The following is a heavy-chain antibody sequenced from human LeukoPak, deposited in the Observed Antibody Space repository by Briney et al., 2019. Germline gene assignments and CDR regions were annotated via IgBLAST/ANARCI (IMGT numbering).Heavy chain of an antibody. V-gene: IGHV4-34*01. J-gene: IGHJ6*02. Sequence: SETLSLTCAVYGGSFSGYYWSWIRQPPGKGLEWIGEINHSGSTNYNPSLKSRVTISVDTSKNQFSLKLSSVTAADTAVYYCARGGSSSWTTHYYYYYGMDVWGQGTTVTVSS. CDR3: ARGGSSSWTTHYYYYYGMDV. CDR2: INHSGST. D-gene: IGHD6-13*01. CDR1: GGSFSGYY.